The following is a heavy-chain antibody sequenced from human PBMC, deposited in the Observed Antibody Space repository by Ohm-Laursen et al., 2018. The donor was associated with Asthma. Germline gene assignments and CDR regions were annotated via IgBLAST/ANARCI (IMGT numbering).Heavy chain of an antibody. CDR1: GGSISSYY. D-gene: IGHD3-22*01. V-gene: IGHV4-59*01. J-gene: IGHJ3*02. Sequence: GTLSLTCTVSGGSISSYYWSWIRQPPGKGLEWIGYIYYSGSTNYNPSLKSRVTISVDTSKNQFSLKLSSVTAADTAVYYCAKSNRLYYYDSSGYHAFDIWGQGTMVTVSS. CDR2: IYYSGST. CDR3: AKSNRLYYYDSSGYHAFDI.